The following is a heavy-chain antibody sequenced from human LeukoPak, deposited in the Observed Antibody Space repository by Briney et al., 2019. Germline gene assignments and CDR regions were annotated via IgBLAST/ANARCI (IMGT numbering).Heavy chain of an antibody. J-gene: IGHJ6*02. V-gene: IGHV3-9*01. Sequence: GGSLRLSCAASGFTFSSYAMHWVRQAPGKGLEWVSGISWNSGSIGYADSVKGRFTISRDNAKNSLYLQMNSLRAEDTALYYCAKTMAPYYYYYGMDVWGQGTTVTVSS. D-gene: IGHD3-10*01. CDR2: ISWNSGSI. CDR3: AKTMAPYYYYYGMDV. CDR1: GFTFSSYA.